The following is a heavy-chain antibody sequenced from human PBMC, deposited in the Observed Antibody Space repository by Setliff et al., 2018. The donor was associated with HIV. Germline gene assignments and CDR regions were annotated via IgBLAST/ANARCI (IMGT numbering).Heavy chain of an antibody. D-gene: IGHD3-10*01. CDR1: GGSIDGYY. J-gene: IGHJ4*02. CDR3: ARAPPPENYSGGFYYFDF. Sequence: SETLSLTCTVSGGSIDGYYLAWIRQTPGKGLQWIGYISDSGSTVNNPSLKSRVAISIATPTNQFFLQLTSVTAADTATYYWARAPPPENYSGGFYYFDFWGQGALVTVSS. V-gene: IGHV4-59*01. CDR2: ISDSGST.